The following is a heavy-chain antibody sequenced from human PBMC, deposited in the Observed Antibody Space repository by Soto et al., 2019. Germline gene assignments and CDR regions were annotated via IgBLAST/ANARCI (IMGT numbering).Heavy chain of an antibody. V-gene: IGHV4-4*02. CDR2: IYHSGST. CDR3: ARLNGYCVSTKCHGRYGMAF. J-gene: IGHJ6*02. CDR1: GGSISSSNW. D-gene: IGHD2-2*03. Sequence: SETLSLTCAVSGGSISSSNWWSWVRQPPGKGLEWIGEIYHSGSTNYNPSLKSRVTILVDKSKNQFSLKLSSVTAADTVVYYCARLNGYCVSTKCHGRYGMAFWGQGTSVTVSS.